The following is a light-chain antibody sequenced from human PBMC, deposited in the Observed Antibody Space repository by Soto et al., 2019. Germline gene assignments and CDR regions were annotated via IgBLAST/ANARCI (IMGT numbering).Light chain of an antibody. CDR1: QSVTSN. Sequence: EMVMTQSPATLPVSPGERATLSCRASQSVTSNLAWYQQKPGRAPRLLXYGASTRATGIPARFSGSGSGTEFTLTISSLQPEDFATYYCQQTNSFPITFGQGTRLEIK. CDR2: GAS. V-gene: IGKV3-15*01. CDR3: QQTNSFPIT. J-gene: IGKJ5*01.